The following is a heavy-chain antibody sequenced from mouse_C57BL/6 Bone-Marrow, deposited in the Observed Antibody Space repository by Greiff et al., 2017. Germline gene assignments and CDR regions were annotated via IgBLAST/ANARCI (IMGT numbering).Heavy chain of an antibody. D-gene: IGHD1-1*01. J-gene: IGHJ3*01. Sequence: EVKLMESGGGLVKPGGSLKLSCAASGFTFSNYGMHWVRQAPEKGLEWVAYISSGSSTIYYADTVTGGFTISRAKAKNTLFLQMTSLRSEDTAMYYCARGITTVEAWFAYWGQGTLVTVSA. V-gene: IGHV5-17*01. CDR2: ISSGSSTI. CDR1: GFTFSNYG. CDR3: ARGITTVEAWFAY.